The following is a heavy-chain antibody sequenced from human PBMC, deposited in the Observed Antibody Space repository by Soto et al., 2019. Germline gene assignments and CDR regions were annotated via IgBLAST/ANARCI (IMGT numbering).Heavy chain of an antibody. J-gene: IGHJ4*02. CDR1: GDTISSYY. V-gene: IGHV4-59*08. CDR3: ASLRITMVRGVREATYDY. Sequence: SETLSLTCGVSGDTISSYYWSWIRQPPGKGLEWIGYINYSGSTNYNPSLKSRVTISVDTSKNQFSLKLRSVTAADTAVYYCASLRITMVRGVREATYDYWGQGTLVTVSS. CDR2: INYSGST. D-gene: IGHD3-10*01.